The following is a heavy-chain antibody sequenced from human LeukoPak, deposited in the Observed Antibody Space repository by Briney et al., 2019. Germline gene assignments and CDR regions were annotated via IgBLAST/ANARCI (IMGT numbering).Heavy chain of an antibody. Sequence: PGRSLRLSCAASGFTFSSYAMHWVRQAPGKGLEWVAVISYDGSNKYYANSVKGRFTISRDNSKNTLYLQMNSLRAEDTAVYYCARDPHSSSWYDLPFDYWGQGTLVTVSS. J-gene: IGHJ4*02. CDR3: ARDPHSSSWYDLPFDY. D-gene: IGHD6-13*01. V-gene: IGHV3-30*04. CDR1: GFTFSSYA. CDR2: ISYDGSNK.